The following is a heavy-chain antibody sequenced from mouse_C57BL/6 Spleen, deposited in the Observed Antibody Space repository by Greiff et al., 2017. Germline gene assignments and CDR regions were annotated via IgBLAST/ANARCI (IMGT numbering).Heavy chain of an antibody. J-gene: IGHJ3*01. CDR3: ALLSNYSWFAY. V-gene: IGHV1-64*01. CDR1: GYTFTSYW. D-gene: IGHD2-5*01. CDR2: IHPNSGST. Sequence: VQLQQSGAELVKPGASVKLSCKASGYTFTSYWMHWVKQRPGQGLEWIGMIHPNSGSTNYNEKFKSKATLTVDKSSSTAYMQLSSLTSEDSAVYYCALLSNYSWFAYWGQGTLVTVSA.